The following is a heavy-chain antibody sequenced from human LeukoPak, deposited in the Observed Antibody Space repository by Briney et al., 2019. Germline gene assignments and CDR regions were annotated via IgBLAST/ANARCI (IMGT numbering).Heavy chain of an antibody. D-gene: IGHD1-26*01. CDR2: INHSGST. Sequence: PSETLSLTCTVSGGSISSYYWSWIRQPPGKGLEWIGEINHSGSTNYNPSLKSRVTISVDTSKNQFSLKLSSVTAADTAVYYCARHVATTLFDYWGQGTLVTVSS. J-gene: IGHJ4*02. CDR3: ARHVATTLFDY. CDR1: GGSISSYY. V-gene: IGHV4-34*01.